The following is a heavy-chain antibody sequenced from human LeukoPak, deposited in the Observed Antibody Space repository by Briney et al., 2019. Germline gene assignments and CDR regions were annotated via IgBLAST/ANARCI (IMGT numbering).Heavy chain of an antibody. V-gene: IGHV1-69*13. Sequence: SVKVSCKASGGTFSSYAVSWVRQAPGQGLEWMGGIIPIFGTANYAQKFQGRVTITADESTSTAYMELSSLRSEDTAVYYCARGRDSSGYAPTDWGQGTLVTVSS. J-gene: IGHJ4*02. CDR2: IIPIFGTA. CDR3: ARGRDSSGYAPTD. D-gene: IGHD3-22*01. CDR1: GGTFSSYA.